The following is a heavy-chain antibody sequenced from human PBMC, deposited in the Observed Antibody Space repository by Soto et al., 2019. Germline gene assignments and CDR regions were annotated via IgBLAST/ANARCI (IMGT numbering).Heavy chain of an antibody. Sequence: ASVKISCTASGYTFTSYDINGVRQATGQGLEWMGWMNPNSGNTGYAQKLQGRVTMTRNTSISTAYMELSSLRSEDTAVYYCASGSLRPYYDILTGRFTDDWFDPWGQGTLVTVSS. CDR2: MNPNSGNT. D-gene: IGHD3-9*01. CDR3: ASGSLRPYYDILTGRFTDDWFDP. J-gene: IGHJ5*02. CDR1: GYTFTSYD. V-gene: IGHV1-8*01.